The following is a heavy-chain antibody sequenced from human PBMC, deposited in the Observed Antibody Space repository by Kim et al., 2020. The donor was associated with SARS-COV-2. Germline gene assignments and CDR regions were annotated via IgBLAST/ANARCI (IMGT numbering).Heavy chain of an antibody. CDR3: ARVGLIWFGSHWFDP. D-gene: IGHD3-10*01. CDR2: INHSGST. CDR1: GGSFSGYY. J-gene: IGHJ5*02. Sequence: SETLSLTCAVYGGSFSGYYWSWIRQPPGKGLEWIGEINHSGSTNYNPSLKSRVTISVDTSKNQFSLKLSSVTAADTAVYYCARVGLIWFGSHWFDPWGQGTLVTVSS. V-gene: IGHV4-34*01.